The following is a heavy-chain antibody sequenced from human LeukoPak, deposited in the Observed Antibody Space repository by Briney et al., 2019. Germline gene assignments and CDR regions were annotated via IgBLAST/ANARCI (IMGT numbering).Heavy chain of an antibody. D-gene: IGHD4/OR15-4a*01. V-gene: IGHV3-21*01. CDR1: GFTFSSYS. CDR2: ISSSSNYI. CDR3: ARDTLGEGEDANYAVYYFDY. J-gene: IGHJ4*02. Sequence: GGSLRLSCAASGFTFSSYSMNWVRQAPGKGLEWVSSISSSSNYIYYADSVKGRFTISRDNGKNSLDLQMNSLRADDTAVYYCARDTLGEGEDANYAVYYFDYWGQGTVVTVSS.